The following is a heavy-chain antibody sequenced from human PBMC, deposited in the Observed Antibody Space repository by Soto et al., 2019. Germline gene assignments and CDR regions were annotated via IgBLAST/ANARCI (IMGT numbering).Heavy chain of an antibody. Sequence: QVQLVESGGGLVKPGGSLRLSCAASGFTFSDYYMNWVRQAPENRLQWVADITASSSSIFYGDSVKGRFTISTDNAKNSLSLQMDSTRAFDTGVYYCARRGGSSSHYFFYAMDVWVQVTAVNVS. CDR1: GFTFSDYY. CDR3: ARRGGSSSHYFFYAMDV. D-gene: IGHD1-26*01. J-gene: IGHJ6*02. CDR2: ITASSSSI. V-gene: IGHV3-11*04.